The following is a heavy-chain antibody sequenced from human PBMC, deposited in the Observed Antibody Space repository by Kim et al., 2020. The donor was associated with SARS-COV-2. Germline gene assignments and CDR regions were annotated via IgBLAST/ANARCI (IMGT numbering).Heavy chain of an antibody. CDR3: ASHFSSGSYYSYYYGMDV. CDR2: INTNTGNP. J-gene: IGHJ6*02. V-gene: IGHV7-4-1*02. D-gene: IGHD3-10*01. Sequence: ASVKVSCKASGYTFTSYAMNWVRQAPGQGLEWMGWINTNTGNPTYAQGFTGRFVFSLDTSVSTAYLQISSLKAEDTAVYYCASHFSSGSYYSYYYGMDVWGQGTTVTVSS. CDR1: GYTFTSYA.